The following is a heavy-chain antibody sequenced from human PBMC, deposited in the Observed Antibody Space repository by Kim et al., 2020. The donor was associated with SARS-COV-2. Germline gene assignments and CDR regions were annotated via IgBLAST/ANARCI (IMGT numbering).Heavy chain of an antibody. CDR1: GFTFSSYS. D-gene: IGHD2-15*01. CDR2: ISSSSSTI. V-gene: IGHV3-48*02. J-gene: IGHJ3*02. CDR3: ADLGYCSGGSCYDRAHDAFDI. Sequence: GGSLRLSCAASGFTFSSYSMNWVRQAPGKGLEWVAYISSSSSTIYYADSEKGRFTISRDNAKNSLYLQMNSLRDEDTAVYYCADLGYCSGGSCYDRAHDAFDICGQGTMVTVSS.